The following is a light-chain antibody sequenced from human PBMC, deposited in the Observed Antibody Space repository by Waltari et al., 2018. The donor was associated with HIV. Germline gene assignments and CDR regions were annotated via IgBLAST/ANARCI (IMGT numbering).Light chain of an antibody. CDR3: LQYDNLPYT. J-gene: IGKJ2*01. V-gene: IGKV1-33*01. Sequence: IQMTQSPSSLSASTCHRVTNPCQASEDIAKNLNWFQQKAGNVPKLLIYASSNLQTGVPSRFSGGGSGTDYTFTIDSLQPEDIATYFCLQYDNLPYTFGQGTTLEIK. CDR2: ASS. CDR1: EDIAKN.